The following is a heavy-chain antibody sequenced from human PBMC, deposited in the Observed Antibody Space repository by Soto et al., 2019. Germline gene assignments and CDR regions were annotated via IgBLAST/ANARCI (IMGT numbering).Heavy chain of an antibody. CDR3: ARSRITGSTWTFDY. Sequence: GESLKISCKGSGYSFTNYWIGWVRQMPGKGLEWMGTIYPGDSDTRYSPSFQGQVTISTDKSISTAYLQWSSLRASDSAMYYCARSRITGSTWTFDYWGQGTLVTVSS. CDR1: GYSFTNYW. CDR2: IYPGDSDT. J-gene: IGHJ4*02. D-gene: IGHD1-20*01. V-gene: IGHV5-51*01.